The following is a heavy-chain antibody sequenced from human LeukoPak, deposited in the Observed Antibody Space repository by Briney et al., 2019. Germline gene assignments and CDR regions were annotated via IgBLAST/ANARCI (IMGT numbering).Heavy chain of an antibody. D-gene: IGHD2-2*01. CDR1: GFTFSSYA. Sequence: TGGSLRLSCAASGFTFSSYAMSWVRQAPGKGLEWVSAISGSGGSTYYADSVKGRFTISRDNSKNTLYLQMNSLRAEDTAVYYCAKDRPRYCSSTSCQIHYYFDYWGQGTLVTVSS. J-gene: IGHJ4*02. CDR3: AKDRPRYCSSTSCQIHYYFDY. V-gene: IGHV3-23*01. CDR2: ISGSGGST.